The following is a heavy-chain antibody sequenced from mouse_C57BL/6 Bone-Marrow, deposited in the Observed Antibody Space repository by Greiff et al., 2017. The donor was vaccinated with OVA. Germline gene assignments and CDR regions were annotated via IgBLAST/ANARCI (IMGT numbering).Heavy chain of an antibody. CDR2: IFPGSGST. D-gene: IGHD2-3*01. V-gene: IGHV1-75*01. Sequence: QVQLQQSGPELVKPGASVKISCKASGYTFTDYYINWVKQRPGQGLEWIGWIFPGSGSTYYNEKFKGKATLTVDQSSSTAYMLLSSLTSEDSAVYFCAREGWDGYYVAAYWGQGTLVTVSA. CDR1: GYTFTDYY. J-gene: IGHJ3*01. CDR3: AREGWDGYYVAAY.